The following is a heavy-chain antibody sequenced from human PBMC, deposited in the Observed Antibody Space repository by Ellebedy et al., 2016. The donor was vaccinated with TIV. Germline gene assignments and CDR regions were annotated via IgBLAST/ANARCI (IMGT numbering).Heavy chain of an antibody. CDR3: ARVLVATSNYGMDV. CDR2: IHPSGGST. CDR1: GYTFTGYY. V-gene: IGHV1-46*01. Sequence: AASVKVSCKASGYTFTGYYIFWVLQSPGQGLEWMGTIHPSGGSTNYAQKFQGRVTMTRDTSTSTVYMELSSLRSEDTAMYYCARVLVATSNYGMDVWGQGTTVTVSS. J-gene: IGHJ6*02. D-gene: IGHD5-12*01.